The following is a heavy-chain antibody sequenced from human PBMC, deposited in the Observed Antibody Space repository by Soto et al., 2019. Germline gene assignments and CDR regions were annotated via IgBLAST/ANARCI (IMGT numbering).Heavy chain of an antibody. CDR2: IYVTGAV. V-gene: IGHV4-31*03. Sequence: TLSLTFSVSGAALNSGNYYWSWIRQVPGKGLEWIGHIYVTGAVDYNPSLRDRITISQDTSERQFSLNLRLVTAADTAVYYCARLRIATNNYKWFDPWGQGTLVTVSS. CDR1: GAALNSGNYY. J-gene: IGHJ5*02. D-gene: IGHD2-21*01. CDR3: ARLRIATNNYKWFDP.